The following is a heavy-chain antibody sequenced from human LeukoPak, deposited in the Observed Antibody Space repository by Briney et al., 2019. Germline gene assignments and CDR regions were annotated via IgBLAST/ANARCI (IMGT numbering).Heavy chain of an antibody. J-gene: IGHJ4*02. Sequence: PGGSLRLSCAASGFAFGDFWMSWVRQTPGKGLEWVANIKQDGSEIYSVDSLKGRFTISRDNAKNSLYLQMNSLRAEDTAVYYCARDDPGTGIDYWGQGTLVTVSS. V-gene: IGHV3-7*01. CDR3: ARDDPGTGIDY. CDR2: IKQDGSEI. D-gene: IGHD3/OR15-3a*01. CDR1: GFAFGDFW.